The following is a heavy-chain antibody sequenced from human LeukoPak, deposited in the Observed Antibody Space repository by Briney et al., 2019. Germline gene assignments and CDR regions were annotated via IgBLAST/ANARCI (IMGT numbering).Heavy chain of an antibody. V-gene: IGHV3-30*04. CDR3: ARDYGSGSYYYYYYMDV. D-gene: IGHD3-10*01. J-gene: IGHJ6*03. Sequence: GGSLRLSCAASGFTFSSYAMHWVRQAPGKGLEWVAVISYDGSNKYYADSVKGRFTISRDNSKNTLYLQMNSLRAEDTAVYYCARDYGSGSYYYYYYMDVWGKGTTVTVSS. CDR1: GFTFSSYA. CDR2: ISYDGSNK.